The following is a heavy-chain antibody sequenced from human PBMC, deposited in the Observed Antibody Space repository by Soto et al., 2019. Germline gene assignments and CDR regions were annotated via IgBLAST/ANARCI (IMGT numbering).Heavy chain of an antibody. D-gene: IGHD3-22*01. V-gene: IGHV4-61*01. Sequence: SETLSLTCTVSGGSVSSGSYHWSWIRQPPGKGLEWIGYIYYSGSTNYNPSLKSRVTISVDTSKNQFSLKLSSVTAADTAVYYCARLDSSAQGYFGYWGQGTLVTVSS. CDR1: GGSVSSGSYH. CDR2: IYYSGST. CDR3: ARLDSSAQGYFGY. J-gene: IGHJ4*02.